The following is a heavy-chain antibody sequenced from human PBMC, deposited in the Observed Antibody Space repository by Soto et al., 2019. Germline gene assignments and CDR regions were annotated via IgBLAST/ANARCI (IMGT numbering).Heavy chain of an antibody. CDR2: ISPTGIT. V-gene: IGHV4-34*01. CDR3: ATPRKNYYYYGMDV. Sequence: SETLSLTCAVYGGSFSDYYWSWIRQPPGKGLEWVGEISPTGITKYNPSLKSRVTISVDASKNQFSLKLTSVTAADTAAYYCATPRKNYYYYGMDVWGQGTTVTVSS. J-gene: IGHJ6*02. CDR1: GGSFSDYY.